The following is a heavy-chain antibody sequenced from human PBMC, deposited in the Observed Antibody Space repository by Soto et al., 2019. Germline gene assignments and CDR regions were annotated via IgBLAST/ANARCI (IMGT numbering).Heavy chain of an antibody. J-gene: IGHJ5*02. CDR2: IGSSGSVI. V-gene: IGHV3-48*03. CDR3: AKGKSENGVDWLDP. CDR1: GFTFSSYE. D-gene: IGHD2-8*01. Sequence: GGSLRLSCAASGFTFSSYEMNWVRQAPGKGLEWLSYIGSSGSVIYYADSVMGRFTISRDNSKNTMSLQLNSLRDDDTAIYYCAKGKSENGVDWLDPWGPGTLVTVSS.